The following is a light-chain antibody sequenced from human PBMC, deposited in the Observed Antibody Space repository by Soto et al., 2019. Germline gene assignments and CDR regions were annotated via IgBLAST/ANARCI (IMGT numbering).Light chain of an antibody. CDR3: QQYGGSPWT. V-gene: IGKV3-20*01. J-gene: IGKJ1*01. CDR1: ERVASNY. Sequence: VLTQSPCTLSLSAGGRSTLFCRASERVASNYLAWYQQKPGQAHRLPIYGASSRATGIPARSSGSGPGTDSTLTISSLEPEDFPVFSCQQYGGSPWTFGQGTKV. CDR2: GAS.